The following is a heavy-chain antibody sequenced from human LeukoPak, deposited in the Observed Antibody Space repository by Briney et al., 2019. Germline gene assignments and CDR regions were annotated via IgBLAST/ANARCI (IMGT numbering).Heavy chain of an antibody. CDR3: ARDPGDIVAKQPYGMDV. V-gene: IGHV3-21*01. D-gene: IGHD5-12*01. CDR1: GFTFSSYS. CDR2: ISSSSSYI. J-gene: IGHJ6*04. Sequence: GGSLRLSCAASGFTFSSYSMNSVRQAPGKGLEWVSSISSSSSYIYYADSVKGRFTISRDNAKNSLHLQMNILRAEDTAVYYCARDPGDIVAKQPYGMDVWGKGTTVTVSS.